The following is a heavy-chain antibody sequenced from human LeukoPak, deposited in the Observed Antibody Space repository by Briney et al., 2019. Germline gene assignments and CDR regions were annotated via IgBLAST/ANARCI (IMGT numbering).Heavy chain of an antibody. Sequence: GGSLRLSCAASGFTFSSYWVSWVRQAPGKGLEWVAVISYDGSNKYYADSVKGRFTISRDNSKNTLYLQMNSLRAEDTAVYYCAKDGSTSCYGGFDYWGQGTLVTVSS. CDR2: ISYDGSNK. D-gene: IGHD2-2*01. J-gene: IGHJ4*02. V-gene: IGHV3-30*18. CDR1: GFTFSSYW. CDR3: AKDGSTSCYGGFDY.